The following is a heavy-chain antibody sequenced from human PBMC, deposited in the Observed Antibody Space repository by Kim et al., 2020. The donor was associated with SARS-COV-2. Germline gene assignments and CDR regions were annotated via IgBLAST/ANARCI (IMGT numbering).Heavy chain of an antibody. CDR2: ISGNGGST. J-gene: IGHJ2*01. CDR1: GFTFSKSD. Sequence: GGSLRLSCAASGFTFSKSDMTWVRQAPGKGLEWVATISGNGGSTYYADSVKDRFTVSRDNSEATMSLEMNSLRAEDTAVYYCARFGSGSYYLISFFYFDLWGRGTLVTVSS. V-gene: IGHV3-23*01. D-gene: IGHD3-10*01. CDR3: ARFGSGSYYLISFFYFDL.